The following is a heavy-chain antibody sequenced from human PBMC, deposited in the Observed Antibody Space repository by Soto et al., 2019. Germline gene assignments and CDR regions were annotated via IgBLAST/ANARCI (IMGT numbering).Heavy chain of an antibody. Sequence: QVQLLQSGAEVKKPGASVKVSCKASGYAFIAYHMHWVRQAPGQGLEWMGWINPNSGGTNFAQKFQDWITMTRDTSINTVYMELRRLKSDDTAVYYCARGQGCGWYEDLDYWGQGTLVTVSS. CDR2: INPNSGGT. CDR1: GYAFIAYH. CDR3: ARGQGCGWYEDLDY. D-gene: IGHD6-19*01. V-gene: IGHV1-2*04. J-gene: IGHJ4*02.